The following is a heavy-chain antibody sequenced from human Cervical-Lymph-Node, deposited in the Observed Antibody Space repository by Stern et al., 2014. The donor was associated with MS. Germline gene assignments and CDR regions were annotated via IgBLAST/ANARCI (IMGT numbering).Heavy chain of an antibody. D-gene: IGHD5-18*01. V-gene: IGHV3-30*04. CDR1: GFTFTSYA. J-gene: IGHJ3*01. CDR2: VSYDGLNE. CDR3: ARGAYTYGFDGFSGAFDL. Sequence: VQLVESGGGVVQPGKSLRLSCGTSGFTFTSYAMHWVRQAPGQGLDWVVGVSYDGLNEYYADSVKGRFTISRNNSKKTVSLQMNSLRPEDTALYYCARGAYTYGFDGFSGAFDLWGQGTMVTVSS.